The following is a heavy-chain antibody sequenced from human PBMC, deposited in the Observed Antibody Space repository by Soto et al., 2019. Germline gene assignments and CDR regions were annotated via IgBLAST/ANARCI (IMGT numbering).Heavy chain of an antibody. V-gene: IGHV3-64D*06. CDR2: ITSDGDST. J-gene: IGHJ4*02. D-gene: IGHD2-15*01. CDR1: GFTFSNYA. CDR3: VKGIQLLRYYFEF. Sequence: GGSLRLSCSVSGFTFSNYAMHWVRQAPGEGLEYVSGITSDGDSTYHADSVKGRFTISRDNSKNTLYLQMSSLRLEDTAIYYCVKGIQLLRYYFEFWGQGTLVTVSS.